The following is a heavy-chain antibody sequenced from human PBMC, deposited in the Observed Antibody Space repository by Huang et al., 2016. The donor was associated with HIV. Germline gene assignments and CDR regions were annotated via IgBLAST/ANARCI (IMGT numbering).Heavy chain of an antibody. Sequence: QVQLEESGGGVVQPGRSLKLSCAASGFTFSTYSMHWVRQDPGKGLEWVAAISFDGGEKYYADSMKGRFTISRDNSKNTLYLQMNSLRTEDTAVYFCATQNDYGFRYWGQGTLVTVSS. CDR3: ATQNDYGFRY. CDR1: GFTFSTYS. CDR2: ISFDGGEK. D-gene: IGHD3-10*01. V-gene: IGHV3-30-3*01. J-gene: IGHJ4*02.